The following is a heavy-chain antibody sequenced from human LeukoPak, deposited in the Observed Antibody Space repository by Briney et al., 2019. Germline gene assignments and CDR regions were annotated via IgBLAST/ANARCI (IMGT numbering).Heavy chain of an antibody. Sequence: PSETLSLTCTVSGGSISSYYWSWIRQPPGKGLEWIGYIYYSGSTNYNPSLKSRVTISVDTSKNQFSLKLSSVTAADTAVYYCARESLGWFDPWGQGTLVTVSS. V-gene: IGHV4-59*01. J-gene: IGHJ5*02. CDR2: IYYSGST. CDR1: GGSISSYY. CDR3: ARESLGWFDP.